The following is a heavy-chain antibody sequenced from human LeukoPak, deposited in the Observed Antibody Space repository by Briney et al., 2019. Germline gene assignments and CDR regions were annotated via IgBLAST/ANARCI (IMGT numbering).Heavy chain of an antibody. V-gene: IGHV4-59*01. Sequence: PSETLSLTCTVSGGSISSYYWSWIRQPPGKGLEWIGYIYYSGSTNYNPSLKSRVTISVDTSKNQFSLKLSSVTAADTAVYYCARIPCNDGDYVPLYYMDVWGKGTTVTISS. CDR1: GGSISSYY. J-gene: IGHJ6*03. CDR3: ARIPCNDGDYVPLYYMDV. D-gene: IGHD4-17*01. CDR2: IYYSGST.